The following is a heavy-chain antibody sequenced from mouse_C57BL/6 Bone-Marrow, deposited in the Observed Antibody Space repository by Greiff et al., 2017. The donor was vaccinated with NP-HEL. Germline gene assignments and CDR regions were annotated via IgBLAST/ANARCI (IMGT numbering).Heavy chain of an antibody. Sequence: EVKLMESGGGLVQPKGSLKLSCAASGFSFNTYAMNWVRQAPGKGLEWVARIRSKSNNYATYYADSVKDRFTISRDDSESMLYLQMNNLKTEDTAMYYCVRSKLGHWFAYWGQGTLVTVSA. CDR2: IRSKSNNYAT. CDR3: VRSKLGHWFAY. V-gene: IGHV10-1*01. J-gene: IGHJ3*01. D-gene: IGHD4-1*01. CDR1: GFSFNTYA.